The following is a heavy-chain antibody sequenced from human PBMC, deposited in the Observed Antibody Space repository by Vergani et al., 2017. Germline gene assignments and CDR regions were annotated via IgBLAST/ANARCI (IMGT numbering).Heavy chain of an antibody. CDR3: AREGNYYDSTGFGPGGSFD. D-gene: IGHD3-22*01. V-gene: IGHV1-69*01. CDR2: IIPMFGTA. CDR1: GGTFSSYA. J-gene: IGHJ4*02. Sequence: QVQLVQSGAEVKKPGSSVKVSCKASGGTFSSYAISWVRQAPGQGLEWMGGIIPMFGTANYAQKFQGRVTITADESTSTAYMELSSLRSEDTAVFYCAREGNYYDSTGFGPGGSFDWGPGTLVTVSS.